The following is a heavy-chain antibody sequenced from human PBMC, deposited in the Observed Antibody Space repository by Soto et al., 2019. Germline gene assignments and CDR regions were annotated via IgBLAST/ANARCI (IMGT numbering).Heavy chain of an antibody. V-gene: IGHV3-15*07. Sequence: GGSLRLSCAASGFTFSNAWINWVRQAPGKGLKRVGRVKSKNDGGTTDFAAPVKGRFAISRDDSKNMVYLEMNSLQTEDTAIYYCTTDSYITSIIVRFDYWGHGTLVTVSS. CDR1: GFTFSNAW. CDR2: VKSKNDGGTT. D-gene: IGHD3-22*01. CDR3: TTDSYITSIIVRFDY. J-gene: IGHJ4*01.